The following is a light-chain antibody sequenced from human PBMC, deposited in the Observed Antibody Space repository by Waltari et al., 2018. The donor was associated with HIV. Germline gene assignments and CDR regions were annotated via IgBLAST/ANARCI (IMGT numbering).Light chain of an antibody. CDR1: SSDIGGSTS. CDR2: DVT. Sequence: QSALTQPASVSGSPGQSITISYTGTSSDIGGSTSVSWYQHHPGKAPKLIIYDVTERPTGIPNRFSGSKSDNTASLTISGLQTEDEADFYCSSYITGSPFVFGQGTK. V-gene: IGLV2-14*03. CDR3: SSYITGSPFV. J-gene: IGLJ2*01.